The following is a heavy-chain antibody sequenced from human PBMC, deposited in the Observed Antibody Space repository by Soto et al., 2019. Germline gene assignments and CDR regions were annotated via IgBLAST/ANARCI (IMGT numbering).Heavy chain of an antibody. Sequence: SETLSLTCTVSGGSISSSRCHWGWIRQPPGKGLEWIASIKYSGTTFYNPSLKSRVTLSVDTSKNQFSLKLSSVTAADTAVYYCASQNNPYYYYGMDVWGQGTTVTVSS. CDR1: GGSISSSRCH. V-gene: IGHV4-39*01. CDR2: IKYSGTT. CDR3: ASQNNPYYYYGMDV. J-gene: IGHJ6*02. D-gene: IGHD1-1*01.